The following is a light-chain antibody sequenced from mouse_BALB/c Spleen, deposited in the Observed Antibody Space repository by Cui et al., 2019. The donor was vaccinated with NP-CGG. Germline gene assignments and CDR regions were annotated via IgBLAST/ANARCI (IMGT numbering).Light chain of an antibody. CDR1: TGAVTTNNY. J-gene: IGLJ1*01. CDR2: GTN. Sequence: VVTLESALTTSPGETVTLTCRSSTGAVTTNNYANWVQEKPDHLFTGLISGTNNRAPGVPARFSGSLIGDKAALTITGAQTEDEAIYFCALWYSNHWVFGGGTKLTVL. V-gene: IGLV1*01. CDR3: ALWYSNHWV.